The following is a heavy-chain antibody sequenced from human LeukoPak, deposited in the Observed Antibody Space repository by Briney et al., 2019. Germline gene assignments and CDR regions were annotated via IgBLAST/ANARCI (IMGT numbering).Heavy chain of an antibody. CDR3: ARDQTKSEWSAVV. J-gene: IGHJ6*02. V-gene: IGHV3-53*01. Sequence: PGGSLRLSCAVSGFTVSSIYMSWVRQAPGKGLEWVSFIYNDGNTYYADSMKGRFSISRDSSRNTLYLQMNSLRVEDTAVYYCARDQTKSEWSAVVWGQGTTVTVSS. CDR2: IYNDGNT. CDR1: GFTVSSIY. D-gene: IGHD2-2*01.